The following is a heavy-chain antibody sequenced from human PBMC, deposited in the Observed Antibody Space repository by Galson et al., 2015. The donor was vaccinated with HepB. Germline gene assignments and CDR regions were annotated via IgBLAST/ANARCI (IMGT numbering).Heavy chain of an antibody. Sequence: SLRLSCAASGFTFSDAWMSWVRQAPGKGLEWVGRIKRKSDNGTTDYAAPVKGTFTISRDDSKNTVYLQMNSLQTEDTALYYCSTKFNYWGQGTLVTVSS. CDR2: IKRKSDNGTT. CDR1: GFTFSDAW. J-gene: IGHJ4*02. CDR3: STKFNY. V-gene: IGHV3-15*01.